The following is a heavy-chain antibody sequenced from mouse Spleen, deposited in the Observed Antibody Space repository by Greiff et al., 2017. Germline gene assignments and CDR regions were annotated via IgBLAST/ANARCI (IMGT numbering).Heavy chain of an antibody. CDR3: ARRDDYDVGWYFDV. J-gene: IGHJ1*01. CDR1: GYTFTSYW. CDR2: INPSNGRT. Sequence: QVQLQQPGAELVKPGASVKLSCKASGYTFTSYWMHWVKQRPGQGLEWIGEINPSNGRTNYNEKFKSKATLTVDKSSSTAYMQLSSLTSEDSAVYYCARRDDYDVGWYFDVWGAGTTVTVSS. D-gene: IGHD2-4*01. V-gene: IGHV1S81*02.